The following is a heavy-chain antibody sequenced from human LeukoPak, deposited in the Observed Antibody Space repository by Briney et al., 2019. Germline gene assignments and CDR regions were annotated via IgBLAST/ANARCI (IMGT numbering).Heavy chain of an antibody. J-gene: IGHJ4*02. Sequence: GGSLRLSCAASGFTFSSYAMSWVRQAPEKGPEWVSAISGSGGSTYYADSVKGRFTISRDNSKNTLYLQMNSLRAEDTAVYYCANLGDDYGDYKDYWGQGTLVTVSS. CDR3: ANLGDDYGDYKDY. D-gene: IGHD4-17*01. CDR1: GFTFSSYA. CDR2: ISGSGGST. V-gene: IGHV3-23*01.